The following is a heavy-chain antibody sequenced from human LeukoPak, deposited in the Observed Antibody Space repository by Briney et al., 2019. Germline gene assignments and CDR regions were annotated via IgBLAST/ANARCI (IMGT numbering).Heavy chain of an antibody. CDR2: IYPGDSDT. CDR3: ARPYCNGGSCYIGPLDI. J-gene: IGHJ3*02. D-gene: IGHD2-15*01. Sequence: GESLKISCKGSGYSFTSYWIGWVRQMPGKGLEWMGIIYPGDSDTRYSPSFQGQVTISADKSISTAYLQWSSLKASDTAMYYCARPYCNGGSCYIGPLDIWGQGTMVTVSS. V-gene: IGHV5-51*01. CDR1: GYSFTSYW.